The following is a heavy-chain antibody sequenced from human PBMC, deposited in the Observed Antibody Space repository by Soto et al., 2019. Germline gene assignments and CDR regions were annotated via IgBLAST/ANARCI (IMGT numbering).Heavy chain of an antibody. J-gene: IGHJ4*02. CDR2: ISRGSTTI. Sequence: PVGSLRLSCAASGFTFSSYNMNWVRQAPGKGLEWVSYISRGSTTIYYADSVKGRFTISRDDAKDSLYLRMDSLRDEDTAVYYCARRYGDYEGDDYLGQGTLVTVSS. CDR1: GFTFSSYN. V-gene: IGHV3-48*02. D-gene: IGHD4-17*01. CDR3: ARRYGDYEGDDY.